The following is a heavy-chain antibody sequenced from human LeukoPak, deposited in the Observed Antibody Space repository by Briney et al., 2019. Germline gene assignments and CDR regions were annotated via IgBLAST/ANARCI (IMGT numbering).Heavy chain of an antibody. J-gene: IGHJ4*02. V-gene: IGHV3-23*01. Sequence: PVGPLRLSCAASGFTFSSYAMSWVRQAPGKGLEWVSAKSGSGDSTFYADSVKGRFSISRDNSKITMYLQMNSLRAEDAAVYYCATGLDYVWGSSRPFDYWGQGTLVPVS. CDR2: KSGSGDST. CDR3: ATGLDYVWGSSRPFDY. D-gene: IGHD3-16*01. CDR1: GFTFSSYA.